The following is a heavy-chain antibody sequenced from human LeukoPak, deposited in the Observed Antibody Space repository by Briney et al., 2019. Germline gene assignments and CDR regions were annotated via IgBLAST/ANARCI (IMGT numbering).Heavy chain of an antibody. D-gene: IGHD3-10*01. V-gene: IGHV1-2*02. CDR2: INPNGGGT. CDR3: ARGDIWFGEFLALGY. CDR1: GYTFTGYY. J-gene: IGHJ4*02. Sequence: ASVKVSCKASGYTFTGYYIHWVRQAPAQGLEWMGWINPNGGGTNFAQKFQGRVTMTRDTSISTAYMELSRLRSDDTAVYYCARGDIWFGEFLALGYWGQGTLVTVSS.